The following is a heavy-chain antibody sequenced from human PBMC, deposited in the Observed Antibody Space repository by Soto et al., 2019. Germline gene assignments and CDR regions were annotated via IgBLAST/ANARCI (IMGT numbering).Heavy chain of an antibody. J-gene: IGHJ6*02. CDR3: ARGSPYYSDRSGYFGMDV. D-gene: IGHD3-22*01. Sequence: ASVKVSCKASGGTFSSYAISWVRQAPGQGLEWMGGIIPIFGTANYAQKFQGRVTITADESTSTAYMELSSLRSEDTAVYYCARGSPYYSDRSGYFGMDVWGQGTTVTVSS. CDR1: GGTFSSYA. V-gene: IGHV1-69*13. CDR2: IIPIFGTA.